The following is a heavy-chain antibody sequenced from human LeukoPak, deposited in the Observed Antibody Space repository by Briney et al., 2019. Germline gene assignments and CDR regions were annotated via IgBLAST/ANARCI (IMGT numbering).Heavy chain of an antibody. J-gene: IGHJ4*02. CDR2: ISWNSGRR. CDR3: AKWTSYYYDSSGYFDY. Sequence: GGSLRLSCAASGFMFDDYAMHWVGQAPGKGLEWVSGISWNSGRRGYADSVKGRFTISRDDAKNSLYLQMNSLRAEDTALYYCAKWTSYYYDSSGYFDYWGQGTLVTVSP. V-gene: IGHV3-9*01. CDR1: GFMFDDYA. D-gene: IGHD3-22*01.